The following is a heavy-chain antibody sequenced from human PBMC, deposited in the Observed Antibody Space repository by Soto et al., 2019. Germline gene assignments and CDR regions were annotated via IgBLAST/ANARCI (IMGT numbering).Heavy chain of an antibody. D-gene: IGHD3-10*01. Sequence: PGGSLRLSCEVSEFSFNRYGFHWVRQAPGTGLEWVAFISSDGDKKYYADSVKGRFTISRDISKNTLYLHMYSLTADDTALYYCARPTIYCSGSYFYYNAMDVWGQGTTVTVSS. CDR2: ISSDGDKK. CDR1: EFSFNRYG. CDR3: ARPTIYCSGSYFYYNAMDV. V-gene: IGHV3-30*03. J-gene: IGHJ6*02.